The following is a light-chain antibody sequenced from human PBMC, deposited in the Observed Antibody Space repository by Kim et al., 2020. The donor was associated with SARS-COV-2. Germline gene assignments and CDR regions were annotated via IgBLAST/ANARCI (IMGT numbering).Light chain of an antibody. CDR3: QEYYSYPRT. Sequence: ASTGDRVAFTGRASQDIASYLAWYQQKPGKAPNLLIYAACTLHTGVPSRFSGSGSGTDFTLTITSLQSEDCATYYWQEYYSYPRTFGQGTKVDIK. V-gene: IGKV1-8*01. CDR2: AAC. J-gene: IGKJ1*01. CDR1: QDIASY.